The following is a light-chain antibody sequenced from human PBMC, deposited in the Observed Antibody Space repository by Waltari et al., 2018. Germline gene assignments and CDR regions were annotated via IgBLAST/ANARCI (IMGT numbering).Light chain of an antibody. CDR3: QQLHTYPLT. CDR1: QDIRTY. CDR2: AAS. Sequence: DIQLTQSPPFLPASVGRRVTVTCRASQDIRTYLAWYQKKPGKAPHLLIYAASSLHTGVPSRFSAGGSGTLFTLTINRLQPEDFATYYCQQLHTYPLTFGGGTEVEL. J-gene: IGKJ4*01. V-gene: IGKV1-9*01.